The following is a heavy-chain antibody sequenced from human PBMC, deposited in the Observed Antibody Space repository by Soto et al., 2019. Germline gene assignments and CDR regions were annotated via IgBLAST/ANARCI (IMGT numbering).Heavy chain of an antibody. CDR1: GFSFGGYW. Sequence: PGGSLRLSCVASGFSFGGYWMSWVRQAPGKGPEWVANIKEDGGEQHYVDSVEGRFTISRANTENSLFLQMNNLRVEDSAIYYCAITTSTVSYWFDPWGPGTQVTVSS. CDR2: IKEDGGEQ. J-gene: IGHJ5*02. V-gene: IGHV3-7*03. CDR3: AITTSTVSYWFDP. D-gene: IGHD4-4*01.